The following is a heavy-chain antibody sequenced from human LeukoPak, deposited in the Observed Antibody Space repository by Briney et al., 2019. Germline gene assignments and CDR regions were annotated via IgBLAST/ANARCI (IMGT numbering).Heavy chain of an antibody. J-gene: IGHJ4*01. Sequence: SQTLSLTCTVSGGSISSGGYYWSWIRQYPGKGLEWIGYIYDSESTYYNPSLKSRVTIAVDASKNQFSLNLSSVTAADTALYYCAREGYGAPYYFDYWGQGTLVTVSS. V-gene: IGHV4-31*03. CDR2: IYDSEST. CDR3: AREGYGAPYYFDY. CDR1: GGSISSGGYY. D-gene: IGHD4-17*01.